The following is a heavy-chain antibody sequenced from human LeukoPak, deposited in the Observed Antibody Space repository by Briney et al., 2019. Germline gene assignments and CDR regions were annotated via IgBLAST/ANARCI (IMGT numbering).Heavy chain of an antibody. CDR1: GYTFTSYG. D-gene: IGHD5-12*01. V-gene: IGHV1-18*01. CDR2: ISAYNGNT. CDR3: ARGRGGYPLYYFDY. Sequence: ASVKVSCKASGYTFTSYGISWVRQAPGQGLEWMGWISAYNGNTNYAQKLQGRVTMTRDTSTSTVYMELSSLRSEDTAVYYCARGRGGYPLYYFDYWGQGTLVTVSS. J-gene: IGHJ4*02.